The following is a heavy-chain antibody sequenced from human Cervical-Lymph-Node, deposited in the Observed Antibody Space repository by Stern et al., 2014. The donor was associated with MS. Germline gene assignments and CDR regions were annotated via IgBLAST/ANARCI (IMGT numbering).Heavy chain of an antibody. V-gene: IGHV1-69*01. CDR2: ITPIFGTA. Sequence: VQLEESGAEVKKPGSSVKVSCKASGGTFSTYAISWVRQAPGQGLEWMGGITPIFGTANYAQKFQGRVTITADESTSTAYMELSSLRSEDTAVYYCAREYNWNDRFYGMDVWGQGTTVTVSS. CDR1: GGTFSTYA. J-gene: IGHJ6*02. D-gene: IGHD1-20*01. CDR3: AREYNWNDRFYGMDV.